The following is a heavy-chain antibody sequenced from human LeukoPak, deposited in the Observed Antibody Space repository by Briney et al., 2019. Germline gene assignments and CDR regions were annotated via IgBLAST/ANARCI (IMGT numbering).Heavy chain of an antibody. Sequence: ASVKVSCKASGYTFTGYYMHWVRQAPGQGLEWMGWINPSSGGTNYAQKFQGRVTMTRDTSISTAYMELSRLRSDDTAVYYCARASDFWSGHDYWGQGTLVTVSS. CDR2: INPSSGGT. D-gene: IGHD3-3*01. CDR1: GYTFTGYY. CDR3: ARASDFWSGHDY. J-gene: IGHJ4*02. V-gene: IGHV1-2*02.